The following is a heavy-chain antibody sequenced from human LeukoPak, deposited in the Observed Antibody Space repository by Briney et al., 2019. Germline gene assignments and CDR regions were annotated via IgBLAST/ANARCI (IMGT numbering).Heavy chain of an antibody. V-gene: IGHV5-51*01. Sequence: PGESLKISCKGSGYSFTSYWIGWVRQMPGKGLEWLGIIYPGDPDTRYSPSFQGQVTISADKSISTAYLQWSSLKASDTAMYYCARSPRDYSNHYYYYMNVWGKGTTVTVSS. CDR3: ARSPRDYSNHYYYYMNV. CDR1: GYSFTSYW. CDR2: IYPGDPDT. D-gene: IGHD4-11*01. J-gene: IGHJ6*03.